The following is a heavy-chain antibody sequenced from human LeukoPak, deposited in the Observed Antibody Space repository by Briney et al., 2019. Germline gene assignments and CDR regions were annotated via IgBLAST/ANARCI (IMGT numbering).Heavy chain of an antibody. D-gene: IGHD3-22*01. J-gene: IGHJ5*02. Sequence: ASVKVSCKASGHTSTNYGISWVRQAPGQGLEWMGWISVYNGNTSFAQKLQGRVTLTTDTSTGTAYMELRSLRSDDTAVYYCAGYYYDSSGYPRPWFDPWGQGTLVTVSS. CDR2: ISVYNGNT. CDR1: GHTSTNYG. V-gene: IGHV1-18*01. CDR3: AGYYYDSSGYPRPWFDP.